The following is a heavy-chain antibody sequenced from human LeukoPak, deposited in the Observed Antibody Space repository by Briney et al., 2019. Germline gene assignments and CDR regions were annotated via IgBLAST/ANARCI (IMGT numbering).Heavy chain of an antibody. Sequence: GGSLRLSCAASGFTFSSYWMSWVRQAPGRGLEWVANINQDGSEIYYVDSVKGRFTISRDNAKSSLYLQMNSLRAEDTAIYYCARGKLGQAYWGQGTLVTVSS. V-gene: IGHV3-7*04. D-gene: IGHD6-13*01. CDR1: GFTFSSYW. CDR2: INQDGSEI. J-gene: IGHJ4*02. CDR3: ARGKLGQAY.